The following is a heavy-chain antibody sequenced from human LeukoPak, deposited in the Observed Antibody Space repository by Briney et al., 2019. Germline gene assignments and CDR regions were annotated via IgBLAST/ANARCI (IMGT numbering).Heavy chain of an antibody. J-gene: IGHJ4*02. V-gene: IGHV4-59*12. Sequence: RTSETLSLTCSVSTDSITSYYWSWIRQPPGKGLEWIGHVYYSGTTSYNPSLKSRVAISLDTPKDQFSLTLSSVTAADTAVYYCASSDYGGNSNFDYWGQGTLVTVPS. CDR2: VYYSGTT. D-gene: IGHD4-23*01. CDR3: ASSDYGGNSNFDY. CDR1: TDSITSYY.